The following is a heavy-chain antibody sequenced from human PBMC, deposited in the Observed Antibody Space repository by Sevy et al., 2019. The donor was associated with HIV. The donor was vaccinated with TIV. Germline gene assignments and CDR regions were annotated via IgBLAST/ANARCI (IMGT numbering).Heavy chain of an antibody. V-gene: IGHV3-30*04. D-gene: IGHD2-8*01. CDR2: ISYDGSNK. CDR3: ARDMGYCTNGVCYTSVYYYYYGMDV. Sequence: GGSLRLSCAASGFTFSSYAMHWVRQAPGKGLEWVAVISYDGSNKYYADSVKGRFTISRDNSKNTRYLQMNSLSAEDTAVYYCARDMGYCTNGVCYTSVYYYYYGMDVWGQGTTVTVSS. CDR1: GFTFSSYA. J-gene: IGHJ6*02.